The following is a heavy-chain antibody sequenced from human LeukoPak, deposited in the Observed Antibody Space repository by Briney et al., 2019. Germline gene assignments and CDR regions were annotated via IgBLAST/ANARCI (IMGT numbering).Heavy chain of an antibody. CDR1: GGSISSGDYY. J-gene: IGHJ4*02. Sequence: PSETLSLTCTVSGGSISSGDYYWSWIRQPPGKGLEWIVYIYYSGSTYYNPSLKSRVTISVDTSKNQFSLKLSSVAAADTAVYYCARDRDGYTMFDYWGQGTLVTVSS. D-gene: IGHD5-24*01. V-gene: IGHV4-30-4*01. CDR2: IYYSGST. CDR3: ARDRDGYTMFDY.